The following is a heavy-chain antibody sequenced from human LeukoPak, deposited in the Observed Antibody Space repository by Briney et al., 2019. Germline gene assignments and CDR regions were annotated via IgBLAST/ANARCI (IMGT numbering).Heavy chain of an antibody. J-gene: IGHJ4*02. D-gene: IGHD3-10*01. V-gene: IGHV1-18*01. Sequence: ASVKVSCKASGYTFTNYGITWVRQVPGQGLEWPGWISAYNGNANYAQNLQDRVTLTSDTSTSTAYMELRSLRSDDTGIYYCARTPKRFGELYQPGDSWGQGTLLTVSS. CDR1: GYTFTNYG. CDR2: ISAYNGNA. CDR3: ARTPKRFGELYQPGDS.